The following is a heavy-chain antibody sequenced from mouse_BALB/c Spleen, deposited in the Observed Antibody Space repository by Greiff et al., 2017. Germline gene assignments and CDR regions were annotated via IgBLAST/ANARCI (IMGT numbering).Heavy chain of an antibody. J-gene: IGHJ2*01. D-gene: IGHD4-1*01. CDR1: GFTFSSFG. Sequence: EVQRVESGGGLVQPGGSRKLSCAASGFTFSSFGMHWVRQAPEKGLEWVAYISSGSSTIYYADTVKGRFTISRDNPKNTLFLQMTSLRSEDTAMYYCARLPLGREYFDYWGQGTTLTVSS. V-gene: IGHV5-17*02. CDR3: ARLPLGREYFDY. CDR2: ISSGSSTI.